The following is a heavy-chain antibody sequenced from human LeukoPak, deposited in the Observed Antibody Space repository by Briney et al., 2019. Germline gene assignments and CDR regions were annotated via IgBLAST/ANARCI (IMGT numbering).Heavy chain of an antibody. D-gene: IGHD2-8*01. J-gene: IGHJ4*02. V-gene: IGHV1-69*13. CDR3: AGRLDCTNGVCFNYFRFDY. CDR2: IIPIFGTA. CDR1: GGTFSSYS. Sequence: SVKVSCKASGGTFSSYSISWVRQAPGQGLGWMGGIIPIFGTANFAEKFQGRVTISADESTSTVYMELSSLRSEDTAVYYCAGRLDCTNGVCFNYFRFDYWGQGTLVTVSS.